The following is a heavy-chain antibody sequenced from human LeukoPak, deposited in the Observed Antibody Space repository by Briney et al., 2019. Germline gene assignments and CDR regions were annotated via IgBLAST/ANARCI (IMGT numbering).Heavy chain of an antibody. D-gene: IGHD3-10*01. CDR3: ARWGPGSGSYYRFFDY. J-gene: IGHJ4*02. V-gene: IGHV3-21*01. CDR2: ISSSSSYI. Sequence: GGSLRLSCAASGFTFSSYSMNWVRQAPGKGLEWVSSISSSSSYIYYADSVKGRFTISRDNAKNSLYLQMNSLRAEDTAVYYCARWGPGSGSYYRFFDYWGQGTLVTVSS. CDR1: GFTFSSYS.